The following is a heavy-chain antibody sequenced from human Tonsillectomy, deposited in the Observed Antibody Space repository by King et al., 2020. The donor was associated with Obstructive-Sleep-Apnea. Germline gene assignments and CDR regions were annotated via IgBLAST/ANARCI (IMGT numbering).Heavy chain of an antibody. Sequence: VQLVESGGGLVQPGGSLRLSCAVSGFTFSRHSMNWVRQAPGKGLEWVSYISRSSSVTNYADSVKGRFTISRDNAMNSLYLQMNSLRADDTAVYYCARPHDYGVGGGYDGFDIWGQGTMVTVSS. CDR3: ARPHDYGVGGGYDGFDI. CDR1: GFTFSRHS. J-gene: IGHJ3*02. V-gene: IGHV3-48*04. D-gene: IGHD4-17*01. CDR2: ISRSSSVT.